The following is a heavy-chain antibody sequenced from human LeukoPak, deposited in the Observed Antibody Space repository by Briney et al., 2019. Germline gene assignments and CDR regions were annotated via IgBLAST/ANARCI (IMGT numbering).Heavy chain of an antibody. D-gene: IGHD6-19*01. V-gene: IGHV3-15*01. Sequence: PGGSLRLSCAASGFTFSNAWMSWVRQAPGKGLEWVGRIKSKTDGGTTDYAAPVKGRFTISRDDSKNTLYLQMISLKTEDTAVYYCTTVRRAVAGPIDYWGQGTLVTVSS. CDR3: TTVRRAVAGPIDY. CDR2: IKSKTDGGTT. CDR1: GFTFSNAW. J-gene: IGHJ4*02.